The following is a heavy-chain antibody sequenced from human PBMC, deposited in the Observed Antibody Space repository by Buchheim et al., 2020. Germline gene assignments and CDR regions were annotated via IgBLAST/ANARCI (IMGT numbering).Heavy chain of an antibody. V-gene: IGHV3-30-3*01. D-gene: IGHD2-15*01. Sequence: QVQLVESGGGVVQPGRSLRLSCAASGFTFSSYAMHWVRQAPGKGLEWVAVISYDGSNKYYADSVKGRFTISRDNSKNTLYLQMNSLRAEDTAVYYCARDIVVVVAATSTAGYGMDVWGQGTT. CDR1: GFTFSSYA. CDR2: ISYDGSNK. J-gene: IGHJ6*02. CDR3: ARDIVVVVAATSTAGYGMDV.